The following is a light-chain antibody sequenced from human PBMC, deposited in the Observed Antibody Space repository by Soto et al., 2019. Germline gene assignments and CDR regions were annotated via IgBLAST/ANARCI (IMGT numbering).Light chain of an antibody. CDR2: DAS. V-gene: IGKV3-15*01. Sequence: EVVMTQSPATLSVSPGERATLSCRASESVSRNLAWYQQKPGQAPRLLIYDASTRATGIPDRFSGGGSGTEFTLTISSLQSEDFVVYYCQQYDNWPLTFGGGTKVDIK. CDR3: QQYDNWPLT. J-gene: IGKJ4*01. CDR1: ESVSRN.